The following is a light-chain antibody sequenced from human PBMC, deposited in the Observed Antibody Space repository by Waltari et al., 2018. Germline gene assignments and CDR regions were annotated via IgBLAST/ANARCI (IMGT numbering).Light chain of an antibody. CDR3: LLAYGGARV. V-gene: IGLV7-46*01. CDR1: TGPVTSNHY. Sequence: QAVVTQESSLTVSPGGTVTLPCASRTGPVTSNHYPYWFQQKPGQDPTTLIYDSTNRPAWTPARFSASLLGGKAALTLSGAQPEDEADYYCLLAYGGARVFGRGTKLTVL. CDR2: DST. J-gene: IGLJ3*02.